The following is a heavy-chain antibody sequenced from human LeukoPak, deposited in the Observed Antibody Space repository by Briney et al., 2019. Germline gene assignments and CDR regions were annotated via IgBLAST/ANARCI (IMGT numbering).Heavy chain of an antibody. CDR3: ARGGSRITTFFDY. D-gene: IGHD4-11*01. CDR1: GYTLTSYA. Sequence: ASVKVSCKASGYTLTSYAIHWVRQAPGRRPEWMGWINTGNGNTKYSQKFQGRVTITRDTSANTAYMELSSLRFEDTAVYYCARGGSRITTFFDYWGQGTLVTVSS. V-gene: IGHV1-3*04. CDR2: INTGNGNT. J-gene: IGHJ4*02.